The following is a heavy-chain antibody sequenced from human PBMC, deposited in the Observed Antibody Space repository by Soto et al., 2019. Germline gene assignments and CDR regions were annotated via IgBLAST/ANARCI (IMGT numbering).Heavy chain of an antibody. V-gene: IGHV4-39*01. CDR3: AGQTFTIAAASYGRSNWFDP. CDR1: GGSITSSSHF. J-gene: IGHJ5*02. Sequence: SETLSLTCSASGGSITSSSHFWGWVRQPPGKGLEWIGTIYFTGNTSYTPSLKSRLTMSIDTSKNEFSLRLNSVTAADTAVYYCAGQTFTIAAASYGRSNWFDPWGPGTLVTVSS. D-gene: IGHD6-25*01. CDR2: IYFTGNT.